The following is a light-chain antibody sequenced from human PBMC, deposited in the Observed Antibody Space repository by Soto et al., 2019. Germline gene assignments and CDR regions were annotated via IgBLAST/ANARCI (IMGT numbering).Light chain of an antibody. CDR2: DVS. CDR1: SSDIGGYDS. Sequence: QSVLTQSPSASGSPGQSVTISCTGTSSDIGGYDSVSWYQQHPGKAPKVMIYDVSNRPSGVSNRFSGSKSGNTASLTISGLRAEDEADYYCNSYTSNNTYVFGTGTKVTVL. V-gene: IGLV2-14*01. J-gene: IGLJ1*01. CDR3: NSYTSNNTYV.